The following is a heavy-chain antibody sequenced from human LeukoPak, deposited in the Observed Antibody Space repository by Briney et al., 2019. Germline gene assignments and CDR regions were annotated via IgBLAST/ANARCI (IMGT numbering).Heavy chain of an antibody. V-gene: IGHV4-34*01. Sequence: SETLSLTCTVSGASISNYYWSWIRQPPGKGLEWIGEINHSGNSNYNPSLKSRVTISVDTSKNQFSLKLNSVTAADTGVYYCARGLTHWGQGTLVTVSS. J-gene: IGHJ4*02. CDR1: GASISNYY. CDR3: ARGLTH. CDR2: INHSGNS.